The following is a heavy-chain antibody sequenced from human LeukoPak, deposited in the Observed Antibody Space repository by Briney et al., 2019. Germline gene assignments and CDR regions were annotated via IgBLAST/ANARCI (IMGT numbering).Heavy chain of an antibody. D-gene: IGHD5-12*01. CDR3: ARPNTAVEVDKDLDC. CDR2: MSPNNGNT. V-gene: IGHV1-8*01. Sequence: ASVKVSCKTSGYTFTNYDINWVRQATGQGLEWLGWMSPNNGNTGYAQKFQGRVTMTRDTSINTAYMELSSLRSEDTAVYYCARPNTAVEVDKDLDCWGQGTLVTVSS. CDR1: GYTFTNYD. J-gene: IGHJ4*02.